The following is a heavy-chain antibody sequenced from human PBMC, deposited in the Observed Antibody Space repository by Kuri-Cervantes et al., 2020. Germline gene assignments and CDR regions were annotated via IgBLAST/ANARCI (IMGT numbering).Heavy chain of an antibody. CDR2: FIPALGST. D-gene: IGHD3-10*01. CDR1: GGTFSSFA. CDR3: ARDHSMVRGFLKMSYFDP. V-gene: IGHV1-69*05. Sequence: SVKVSCKASGGTFSSFAIAWVRQAPGQGPEWMGGFIPALGSTQYAQRFQDRLKVTMDESTNTLYMELSDLTSEDTAVYYCARDHSMVRGFLKMSYFDPWGQGTLVTVSS. J-gene: IGHJ5*02.